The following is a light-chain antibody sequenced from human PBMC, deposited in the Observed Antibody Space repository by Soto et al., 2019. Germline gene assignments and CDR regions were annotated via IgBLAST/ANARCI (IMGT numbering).Light chain of an antibody. V-gene: IGKV3-15*01. CDR3: QQYNNWPPLT. Sequence: EIVMTQSPATLSVSPGERATLSCRASQSVSSNLAWYQQKPGQAPRLLIYGASTRATGISARFSGSGSGTELTLTISSLQSEDFAVYYCQQYNNWPPLTFGGGTKVEIK. CDR1: QSVSSN. CDR2: GAS. J-gene: IGKJ4*01.